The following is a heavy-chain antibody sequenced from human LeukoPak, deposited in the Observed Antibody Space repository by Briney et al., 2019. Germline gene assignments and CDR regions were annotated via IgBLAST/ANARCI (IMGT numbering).Heavy chain of an antibody. CDR2: IYYSGNT. J-gene: IGHJ3*02. CDR3: ARGAGAFDI. V-gene: IGHV4-59*01. Sequence: NSSETLSLTCTVSGGSIISYYWSWIRQPPGKGLEYIGHIYYSGNTNYNPSLKSRVTISVDTSRNGFSLNLNSVTAADTVVYYCARGAGAFDIWGQGTMVTVSS. CDR1: GGSIISYY.